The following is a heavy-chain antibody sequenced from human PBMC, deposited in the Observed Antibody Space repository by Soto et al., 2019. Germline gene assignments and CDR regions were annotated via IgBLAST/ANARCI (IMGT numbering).Heavy chain of an antibody. V-gene: IGHV3-30-3*01. Sequence: QVQLVESGGGVVQPGRSLRLSCAASGFTYSTYTMHWVRQAPGKGLEWVAVISYDGNNKFYADSVKGRFTISRDSTKQTXYXQMNSLRPDDTAMYYCARDGVSSPEYTWNYGTYFDSWGQGALVTVSS. J-gene: IGHJ4*02. CDR2: ISYDGNNK. CDR1: GFTYSTYT. CDR3: ARDGVSSPEYTWNYGTYFDS. D-gene: IGHD1-7*01.